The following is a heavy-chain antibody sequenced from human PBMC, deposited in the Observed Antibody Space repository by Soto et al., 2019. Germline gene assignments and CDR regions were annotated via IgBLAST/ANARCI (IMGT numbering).Heavy chain of an antibody. CDR2: IYTSGST. CDR3: ARERYYDILTGYFFDY. V-gene: IGHV4-4*07. J-gene: IGHJ4*02. CDR1: GGSISSYY. D-gene: IGHD3-9*01. Sequence: PSETLSLTCTVSGGSISSYYWSWIRQPAGKGLEWIGRIYTSGSTNYNPSLKSRVTMSVDTSKNQFSLKLSSVTAADTAVYYCARERYYDILTGYFFDYWGQGXLVTVYS.